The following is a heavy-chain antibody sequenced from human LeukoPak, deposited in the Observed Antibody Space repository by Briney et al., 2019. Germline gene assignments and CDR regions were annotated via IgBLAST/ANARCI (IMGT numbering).Heavy chain of an antibody. CDR3: ARDSIMTTVTTDPY. CDR1: GFTFSSYS. Sequence: GGSLRLSCAASGFTFSSYSMNWVRQAPGKGLEWVSYISDSSSAMYYADSVKGRFTISRDNAKNSLYLQMNSLRAEDTAVYYCARDSIMTTVTTDPYWGQGTLVTVSS. V-gene: IGHV3-48*04. D-gene: IGHD4-17*01. J-gene: IGHJ4*02. CDR2: ISDSSSAM.